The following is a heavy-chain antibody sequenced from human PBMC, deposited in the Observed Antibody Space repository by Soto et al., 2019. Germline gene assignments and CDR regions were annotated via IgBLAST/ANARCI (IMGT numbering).Heavy chain of an antibody. Sequence: GASVKVSCKASGYSFTNLAMHWVRQAPGQRLEWMGWINAGNGNTKYSQNFQGRVTITRDTSASTAYMELSSLRSEDTAIYYCARGFYGGNSRLDSWGQGTLVTVSS. D-gene: IGHD4-17*01. J-gene: IGHJ4*02. CDR3: ARGFYGGNSRLDS. CDR1: GYSFTNLA. V-gene: IGHV1-3*01. CDR2: INAGNGNT.